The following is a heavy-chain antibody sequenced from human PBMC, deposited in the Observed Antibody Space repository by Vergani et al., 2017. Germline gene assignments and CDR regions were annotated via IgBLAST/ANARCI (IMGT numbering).Heavy chain of an antibody. CDR2: INPNSGGT. CDR3: ARALDKLRGFDWNY. J-gene: IGHJ4*02. V-gene: IGHV1-2*04. Sequence: QVQLVQSGAEVKKPGASVKVSCKASGYTFTGYYMHWVRQAPGQGLEWMGWINPNSGGTNYAQKFQGWVTMTRDTSISTAYMELSRLGSDDTAVYYCARALDKLRGFDWNYWGQGTLVTVSS. D-gene: IGHD3-9*01. CDR1: GYTFTGYY.